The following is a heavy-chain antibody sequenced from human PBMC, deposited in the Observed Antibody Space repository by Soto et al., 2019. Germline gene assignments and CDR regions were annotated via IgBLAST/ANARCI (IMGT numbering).Heavy chain of an antibody. Sequence: GESLKISCEASGYSFTSNWIGWVRQMPGKGLEWMGIINPADSDIKYSPSFQGQVTISADKSISTVYLQWSSLQASDTAMYYCARHSREDKGWTTRRLDYWGQGTLVTVSS. V-gene: IGHV5-51*01. CDR3: ARHSREDKGWTTRRLDY. CDR1: GYSFTSNW. D-gene: IGHD2-15*01. J-gene: IGHJ4*02. CDR2: INPADSDI.